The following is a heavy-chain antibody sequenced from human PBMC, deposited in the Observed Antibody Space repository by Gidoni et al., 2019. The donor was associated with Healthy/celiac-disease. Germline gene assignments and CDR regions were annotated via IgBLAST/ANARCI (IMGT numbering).Heavy chain of an antibody. J-gene: IGHJ3*02. CDR3: AKSTIWSVFLGAFDI. CDR1: GFTFRSYA. CDR2: ISGSGGST. V-gene: IGHV3-23*01. D-gene: IGHD3-3*01. Sequence: EVQLLESGGGLVQPGGSLRLSCASSGFTFRSYAMSWVGQAPGKGLEWVSAISGSGGSTYYADSVKGRFTISRDNSKNTLYLQMNSLRAEDTAVYYCAKSTIWSVFLGAFDIWGQGTMVTVSS.